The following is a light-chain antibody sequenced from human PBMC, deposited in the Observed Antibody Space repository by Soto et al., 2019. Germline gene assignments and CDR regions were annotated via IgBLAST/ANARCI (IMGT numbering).Light chain of an antibody. CDR1: QRISTH. V-gene: IGKV1-39*01. Sequence: DIQMTQSPSSLSASVGDTITITCRASQRISTHLNWYQQKPGKAPNLLIYAAYNLQSGIPSRFSGSGSGTDFTLTISSLQPEDVATYYCQQSYSTPRTFGQGTKVDIK. J-gene: IGKJ1*01. CDR2: AAY. CDR3: QQSYSTPRT.